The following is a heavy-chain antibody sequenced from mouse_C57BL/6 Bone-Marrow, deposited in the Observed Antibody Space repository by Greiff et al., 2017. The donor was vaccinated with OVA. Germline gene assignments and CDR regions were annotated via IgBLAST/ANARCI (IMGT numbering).Heavy chain of an antibody. V-gene: IGHV1-52*01. CDR1: GYTFTSYW. Sequence: QVQLQQPGAELVRPGSSVKLSCKASGYTFTSYWMHWVKQRPIQGLEWIGNIDPSDSETHYNQKFKDKATLTVDKSSSTAYMQLSSLTSEDSAVYYCASSYSNYSHWYFDVWGTGTTVTVSS. J-gene: IGHJ1*03. CDR2: IDPSDSET. D-gene: IGHD2-5*01. CDR3: ASSYSNYSHWYFDV.